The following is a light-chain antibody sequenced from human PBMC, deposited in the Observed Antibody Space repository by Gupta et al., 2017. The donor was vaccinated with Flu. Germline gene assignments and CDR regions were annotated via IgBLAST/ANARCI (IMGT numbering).Light chain of an antibody. CDR3: RAWDSSTPYV. CDR1: KLGNKY. V-gene: IGLV3-1*01. CDR2: QDN. J-gene: IGLJ1*01. Sequence: SYELTQSPSVSVSPGQTASIPCSGDKLGNKYIYWYQQKPGQSPVLVIYQDNKRPSGIPKRFSGSNSGNTATLTISGTQAMDEADYYCRAWDSSTPYVFGTGTKVTVL.